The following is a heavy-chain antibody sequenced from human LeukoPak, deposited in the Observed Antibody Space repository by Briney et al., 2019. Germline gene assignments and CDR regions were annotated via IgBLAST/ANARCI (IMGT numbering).Heavy chain of an antibody. D-gene: IGHD6-19*01. CDR3: ASLGIAVAGNNWFDP. J-gene: IGHJ5*02. CDR2: IKQDGSEK. CDR1: GFTFSSSW. V-gene: IGHV3-7*01. Sequence: GGSLRLSCSASGFTFSSSWMSWVRQAPGKGLEWVANIKQDGSEKYYMDSVKGRFTISRDNAQNSLYLQMNSLRAEDTAVYYCASLGIAVAGNNWFDPWGQGTLVTVSS.